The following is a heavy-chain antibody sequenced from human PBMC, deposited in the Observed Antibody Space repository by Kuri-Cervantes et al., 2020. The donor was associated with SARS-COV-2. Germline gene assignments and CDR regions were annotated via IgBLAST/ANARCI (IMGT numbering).Heavy chain of an antibody. V-gene: IGHV4-39*01. CDR3: ARGLRGLTHDY. CDR2: IYYSGST. Sequence: SETLSLTCTVSGGSISSSSYYWGWIRQPPGKGLEWIGGIYYSGSTYYNPSLKGRVTISVDTSKNQFSLKLSSVTAADTAVYYCARGLRGLTHDYWGQGTLVTVSS. J-gene: IGHJ4*02. CDR1: GGSISSSSYY. D-gene: IGHD4/OR15-4a*01.